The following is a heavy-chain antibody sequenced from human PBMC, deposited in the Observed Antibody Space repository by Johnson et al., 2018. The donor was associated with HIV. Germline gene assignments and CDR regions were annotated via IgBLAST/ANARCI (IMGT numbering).Heavy chain of an antibody. D-gene: IGHD6-13*01. Sequence: VQLVESGGGLVQPGGSLRLSCAASGFTFSSYAMSWVRQAPGKGLEWVSAISGSGGSTYYADSVKGRFTISRDNSKNSLYLQMNSLRAEDTAVYYCAKDQWGSSWTNDAFDIWGQGTMVTVSS. V-gene: IGHV3-23*04. CDR1: GFTFSSYA. CDR3: AKDQWGSSWTNDAFDI. J-gene: IGHJ3*02. CDR2: ISGSGGST.